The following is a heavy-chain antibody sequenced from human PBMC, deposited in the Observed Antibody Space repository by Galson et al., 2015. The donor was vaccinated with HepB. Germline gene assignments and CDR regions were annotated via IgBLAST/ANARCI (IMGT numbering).Heavy chain of an antibody. J-gene: IGHJ4*02. CDR3: ARGRDYYDSSGYLAY. Sequence: SVKVSCKASGGTFSSYAISWVRQAPGQGLEWMGGIIPIFGTANYAQKFQGRVTITADESKSTAYMELSSLRSEDTAVYYCARGRDYYDSSGYLAYWGQGTLVTVSS. CDR2: IIPIFGTA. CDR1: GGTFSSYA. V-gene: IGHV1-69*13. D-gene: IGHD3-22*01.